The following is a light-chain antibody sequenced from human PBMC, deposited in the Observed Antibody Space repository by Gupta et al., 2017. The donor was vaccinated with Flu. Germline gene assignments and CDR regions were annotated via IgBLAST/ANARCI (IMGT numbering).Light chain of an antibody. CDR1: TSNIGANY. CDR2: RDI. CDR3: AAWDDSLSAYV. J-gene: IGLJ1*01. Sequence: QSVLTQPPSASGTPGQRVTISCSGSTSNIGANYVDWYQQLPGTAPKLFIYRDIQRPSGVPDRLAGSKSGTSASLAISGLRSEDEADYDCAAWDDSLSAYVFGSGTKVTVL. V-gene: IGLV1-47*01.